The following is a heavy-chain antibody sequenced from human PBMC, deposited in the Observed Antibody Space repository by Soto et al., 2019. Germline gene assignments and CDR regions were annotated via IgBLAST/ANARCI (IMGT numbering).Heavy chain of an antibody. J-gene: IGHJ4*02. CDR3: ARNSSTGITPEGYFDS. Sequence: QVQLQESGPGLVKPSQTLSLTCKVSGGSISSGGYYWSWIRQHPGKGLGWIGSRYYSGSISDSGTTYYSPSLVSRVAISADASQNHYSLSLRSVTAADTAVYFCARNSSTGITPEGYFDSWGQGTLVTISS. D-gene: IGHD3-16*01. V-gene: IGHV4-31*08. CDR1: GGSISSGGYY. CDR2: ISDSGTT.